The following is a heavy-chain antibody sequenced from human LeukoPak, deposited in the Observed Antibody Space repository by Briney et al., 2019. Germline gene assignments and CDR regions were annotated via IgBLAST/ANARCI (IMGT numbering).Heavy chain of an antibody. Sequence: PSETLSLTCTVSGGSISSYYWSWIRQPPGQGLEWIGYMYETGHTMYNSSLKSRATMSLDTSKNHFSLRLTFVTAADTAVYYCARHPFATPFDYWGPGTLVTVSS. CDR3: ARHPFATPFDY. D-gene: IGHD2-15*01. CDR1: GGSISSYY. V-gene: IGHV4-59*08. CDR2: MYETGHT. J-gene: IGHJ4*02.